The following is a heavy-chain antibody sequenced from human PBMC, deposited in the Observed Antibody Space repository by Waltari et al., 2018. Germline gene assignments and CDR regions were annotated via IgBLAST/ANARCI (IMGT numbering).Heavy chain of an antibody. CDR1: GYNFTNYL. V-gene: IGHV5-51*01. Sequence: EVQFVQSGAELKKPGESLKISCRASGYNFTNYLSGWVRQMPGKGLEWLGTVHPGDSDVRYSPSFQGHITISADKSVSTAYLQLNNLRASDSAIYYCASPDYWGQGTLVTVSS. J-gene: IGHJ4*02. CDR3: ASPDY. CDR2: VHPGDSDV.